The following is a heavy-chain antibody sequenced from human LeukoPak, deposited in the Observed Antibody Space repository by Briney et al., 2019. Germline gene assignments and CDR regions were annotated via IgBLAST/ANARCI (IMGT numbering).Heavy chain of an antibody. CDR3: AKIDSSGYYYASSFAHFDY. D-gene: IGHD3-22*01. CDR2: IRYDGSNK. V-gene: IGHV3-30*02. J-gene: IGHJ4*02. CDR1: GFTFSSYG. Sequence: GRSLRLSCAASGFTFSSYGMHWVRQAPGKGLEWVAFIRYDGSNKYYADSVKGRFTISRDNSKNTLYLQMNSLRAEDTAVYYCAKIDSSGYYYASSFAHFDYWGQGTLVTVSS.